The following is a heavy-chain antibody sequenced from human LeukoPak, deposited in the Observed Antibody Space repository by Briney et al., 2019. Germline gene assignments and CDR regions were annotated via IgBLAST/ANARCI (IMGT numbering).Heavy chain of an antibody. J-gene: IGHJ4*02. D-gene: IGHD3-10*01. CDR1: GGSISNYY. Sequence: SETLSLTCSVSGGSISNYYWSWIRQPPGKGLEWIGYIYYSGSTNYNPSLKSRVTISVDTSKNQFSLKLSSVTAADTAVYYCASSQMYGSGSYYNYWGQGTLVTVSS. CDR3: ASSQMYGSGSYYNY. CDR2: IYYSGST. V-gene: IGHV4-59*01.